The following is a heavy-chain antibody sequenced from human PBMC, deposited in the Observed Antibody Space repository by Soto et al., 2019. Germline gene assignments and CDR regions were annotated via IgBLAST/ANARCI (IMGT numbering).Heavy chain of an antibody. CDR2: IIPIFGTA. V-gene: IGHV1-69*13. Sequence: SVKVSCKASGGTLSSYAISWVRQAPGQGLEWVGGIIPIFGTANYAQKFQGRVTITADESTSTAYMELSSLRSEDTAVYYCARDHYDFWSGYYLRPTDYYYYYGMDVWGQGTTVTVSS. J-gene: IGHJ6*02. CDR3: ARDHYDFWSGYYLRPTDYYYYYGMDV. CDR1: GGTLSSYA. D-gene: IGHD3-3*01.